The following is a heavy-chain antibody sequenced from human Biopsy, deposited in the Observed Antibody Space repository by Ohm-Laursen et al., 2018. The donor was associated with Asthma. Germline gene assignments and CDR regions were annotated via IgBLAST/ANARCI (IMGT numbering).Heavy chain of an antibody. J-gene: IGHJ4*01. V-gene: IGHV1-58*01. CDR1: GVALSGYT. CDR2: IVFASGAT. CDR3: AAGRTSLQGESLI. D-gene: IGHD2/OR15-2a*01. Sequence: SVKVSCNASGVALSGYTFEWVRQARGLGLEWIAWIVFASGATNYAQNFQDRLTVTRDMSAGSVSMELRGLSSTDAAVYYCAAGRTSLQGESLIWGQGALVSVSS.